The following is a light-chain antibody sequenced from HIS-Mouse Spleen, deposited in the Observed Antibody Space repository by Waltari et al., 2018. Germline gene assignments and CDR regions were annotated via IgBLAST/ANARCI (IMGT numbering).Light chain of an antibody. Sequence: DICITQSPDSLAVSLGETATIPFKSRHSVLYSANNKNYLAWYQQKPGKPPKLLIYWASSRESGVPDRFSGSGSGTDFTLTIGSLQAEDVAVYYCQQYYSTPWTFGQGTKVEIK. V-gene: IGKV4-1*01. CDR3: QQYYSTPWT. CDR2: WAS. J-gene: IGKJ1*01. CDR1: HSVLYSANNKNY.